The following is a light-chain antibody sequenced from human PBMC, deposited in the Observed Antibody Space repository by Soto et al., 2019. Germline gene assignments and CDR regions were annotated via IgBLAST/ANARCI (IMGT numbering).Light chain of an antibody. CDR1: SSDVGNYKY. CDR3: SSNAGSNLWV. Sequence: QSVLTQSPSASGSPGQSVTISCTGTSSDVGNYKYVSWYQQHPGKAPKLMIYEVSKRPSGVPDRFSGSKSGNTASLTVSGLQVEDEADSYCSSNAGSNLWVCGGGTKVTVL. V-gene: IGLV2-8*01. CDR2: EVS. J-gene: IGLJ3*02.